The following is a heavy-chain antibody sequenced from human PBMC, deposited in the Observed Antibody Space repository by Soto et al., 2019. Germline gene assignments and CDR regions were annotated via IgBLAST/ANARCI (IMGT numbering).Heavy chain of an antibody. V-gene: IGHV4-31*03. D-gene: IGHD3-10*01. Sequence: QVQLQESGPGLVKPSQTLSLTCTVSGGSISIGGYFWSWIRQYPGKGLEWIGHIDYNGSTYYNPSIKSRVTISIDTSKNQFSLRLTSVTAADTAVYYCATDEYFGSEIYFYYYGMDVWGQGTTVTVSS. CDR3: ATDEYFGSEIYFYYYGMDV. CDR2: IDYNGST. J-gene: IGHJ6*02. CDR1: GGSISIGGYF.